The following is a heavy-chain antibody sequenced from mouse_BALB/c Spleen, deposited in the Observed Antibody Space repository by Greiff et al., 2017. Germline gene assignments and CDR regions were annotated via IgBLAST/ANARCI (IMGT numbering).Heavy chain of an antibody. CDR1: GFTFSDYY. D-gene: IGHD2-14*01. CDR2: ISDGGSYT. CDR3: ARDHYRYDWFAY. J-gene: IGHJ3*01. V-gene: IGHV5-4*02. Sequence: EVKLMESGGGLVKPGGSLKLSCAASGFTFSDYYMYWVRQTPEKRLEWVATISDGGSYTYYPDSVKGRFTISRDNAKNNLYLQMSSLKSEDTAMYYCARDHYRYDWFAYWGQGTLVTVSA.